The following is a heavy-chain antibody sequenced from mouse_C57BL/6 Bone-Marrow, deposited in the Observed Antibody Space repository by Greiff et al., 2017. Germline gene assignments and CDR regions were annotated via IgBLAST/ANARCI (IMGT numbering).Heavy chain of an antibody. J-gene: IGHJ2*01. V-gene: IGHV1-69*01. Sequence: VQLQQPGAELVMPGASVKLSCKASGYTFTSYWMHWVKQRPGQGLEWIGEIDPSDSYTNYNQKFQGKSTLTVDKSSSTAYMQISSLTSEDSAVYVCARGYYGSSPFYFDYWGQGTTLTVSS. CDR3: ARGYYGSSPFYFDY. D-gene: IGHD1-1*01. CDR2: IDPSDSYT. CDR1: GYTFTSYW.